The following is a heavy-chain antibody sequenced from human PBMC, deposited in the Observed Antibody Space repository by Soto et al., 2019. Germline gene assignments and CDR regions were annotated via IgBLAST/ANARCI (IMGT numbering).Heavy chain of an antibody. CDR3: ARENWFFDY. D-gene: IGHD3-10*01. CDR1: GFSFEIYW. J-gene: IGHJ4*02. V-gene: IGHV3-7*01. Sequence: LRLSCAASGFSFEIYWMGWVRQAPGKGLEWVANINPDGSGEYYLDSVKGRFTISRDNAKNSVYLQMNSLVGDDTAVYYCARENWFFDYWGQGTPVTVSS. CDR2: INPDGSGE.